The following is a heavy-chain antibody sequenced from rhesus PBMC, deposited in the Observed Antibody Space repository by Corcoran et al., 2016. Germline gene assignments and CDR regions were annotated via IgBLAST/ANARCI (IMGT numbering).Heavy chain of an antibody. V-gene: IGHV4-160*01. CDR1: GGSFISNF. CDR3: ARTPLYYSGSYYYVHGLDS. CDR2: IYGRGGST. Sequence: QVQLQESGPGRVKPSETPSLTCAVSGGSFISNFWSWIRPPPVKGSEWIVRIYGRGGSTDYNPSRKSLVTISTDTSKNQFSLRLSSVTAADTAVYFCARTPLYYSGSYYYVHGLDSWGQGVVVTVSS. J-gene: IGHJ6*01. D-gene: IGHD3-16*01.